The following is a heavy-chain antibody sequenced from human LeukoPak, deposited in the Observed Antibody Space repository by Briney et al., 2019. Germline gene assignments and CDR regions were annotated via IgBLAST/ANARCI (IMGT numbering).Heavy chain of an antibody. CDR3: ARGFLEWSFDY. CDR2: INWTGGTT. D-gene: IGHD3-3*01. CDR1: GFTFSSYD. Sequence: GGSLRLSCAASGFTFSSYDMTWVRQAPGKGLEWVSGINWTGGTTGYADSVKGRFTISRDNAKNSLYLQMNSLRAEDTALYYCARGFLEWSFDYWGQGTLVTVSS. V-gene: IGHV3-20*04. J-gene: IGHJ4*02.